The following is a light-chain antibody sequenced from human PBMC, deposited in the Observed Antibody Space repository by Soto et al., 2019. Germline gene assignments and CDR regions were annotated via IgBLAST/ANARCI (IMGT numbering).Light chain of an antibody. Sequence: DIQMTQSPSTLSASVGDRVTITCRASQSISTWLAWYQQKPGKAPKVLIYKASTLESGVPSRFSGSGSGKEFTLTISSLQPDDFATYYCQQYTTYSFTFGQGTKLEIK. CDR2: KAS. CDR3: QQYTTYSFT. CDR1: QSISTW. V-gene: IGKV1-5*03. J-gene: IGKJ2*01.